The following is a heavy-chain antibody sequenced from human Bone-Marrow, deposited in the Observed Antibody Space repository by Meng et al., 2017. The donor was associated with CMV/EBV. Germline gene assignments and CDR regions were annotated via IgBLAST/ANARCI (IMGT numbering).Heavy chain of an antibody. CDR3: ARDTKQLVLDY. D-gene: IGHD6-6*01. CDR1: GGSISSGGYY. V-gene: IGHV4-31*03. J-gene: IGHJ4*02. CDR2: IYYSGST. Sequence: LRLSCTVSGGSISSGGYYWSWIRQHPGKGLEWIGYIYYSGSTYYNPSLKSRVTISVDTSKNQFSLKLSSVTAADTAVYYCARDTKQLVLDYWGQGTLVTVSS.